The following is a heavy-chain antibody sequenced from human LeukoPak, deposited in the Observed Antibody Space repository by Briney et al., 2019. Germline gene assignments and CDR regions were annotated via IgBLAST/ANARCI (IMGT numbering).Heavy chain of an antibody. CDR2: ISTNGNT. CDR1: GGSIRSGSFY. CDR3: AMSSIVTRFDY. Sequence: SETLSLTCTVSGGSIRSGSFYWSWIRQPAGKGLEWIGRISTNGNTNYNPSLKSRVTISVDTSKNQFSLMLNSVTAADTTVYYCAMSSIVTRFDYWGQGTLVTVSS. D-gene: IGHD3-3*02. J-gene: IGHJ4*02. V-gene: IGHV4-61*02.